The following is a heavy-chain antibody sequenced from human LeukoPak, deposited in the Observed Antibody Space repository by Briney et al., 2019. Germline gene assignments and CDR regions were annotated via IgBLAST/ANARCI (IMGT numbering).Heavy chain of an antibody. CDR2: FDLEDDET. CDR3: ATDVTMSVNDAFNV. V-gene: IGHV1-24*01. Sequence: GASVKVSCKVSGYSLSELSLHWVRQAPGKGFEWIGCFDLEDDETTYAQKFQGRVTITQDTSTDTAYMYMSSLRFDDTAMYYCATDVTMSVNDAFNVWGQGTTVTVFS. J-gene: IGHJ3*01. CDR1: GYSLSELS. D-gene: IGHD2-21*02.